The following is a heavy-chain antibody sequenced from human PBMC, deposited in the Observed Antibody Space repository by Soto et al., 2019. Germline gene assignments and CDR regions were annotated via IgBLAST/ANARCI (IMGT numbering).Heavy chain of an antibody. D-gene: IGHD5-12*01. J-gene: IGHJ4*02. V-gene: IGHV3-15*01. CDR3: TTVADDSGYDYYFDY. Sequence: GGSLRLSCAASGFTVSSNYMSWVRQAPGKGLEWVGRIKSKTDGGTTDYAAPVKGRFTISRDDSKNTLYLQMNSLKTEDTAVYYCTTVADDSGYDYYFDYWGQGTLVTVSS. CDR2: IKSKTDGGTT. CDR1: GFTVSSNY.